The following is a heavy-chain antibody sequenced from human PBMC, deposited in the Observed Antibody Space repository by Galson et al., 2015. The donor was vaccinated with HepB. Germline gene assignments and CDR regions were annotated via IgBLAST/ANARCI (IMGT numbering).Heavy chain of an antibody. Sequence: PALVKPTQTLTLTCTFSGFSLSTRGVGVGWIRQPPGKALEWLALIYWNDDKRYSPSLKSRLTITKDTSKNQVVLTMTNMDPVDTATYYCALSVEDIVVVPAAILVGDWFDPWGQGTLVTVSS. CDR1: GFSLSTRGVG. CDR3: ALSVEDIVVVPAAILVGDWFDP. D-gene: IGHD2-2*02. J-gene: IGHJ5*02. V-gene: IGHV2-5*01. CDR2: IYWNDDK.